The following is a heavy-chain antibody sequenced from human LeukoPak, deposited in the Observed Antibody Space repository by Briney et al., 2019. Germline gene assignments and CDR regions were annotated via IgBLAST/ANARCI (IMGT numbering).Heavy chain of an antibody. CDR3: ARGGRDYDILTGQFDY. J-gene: IGHJ4*02. CDR2: ISSSSSTI. V-gene: IGHV3-48*01. D-gene: IGHD3-9*01. CDR1: GFTFSSYS. Sequence: GGSLRLSCAASGFTFSSYSMNWVRQAPGKGLEWVSYISSSSSTIYYADSVKGRFTISRDNAKNSLYLQMNSLRAEDTAVYYCARGGRDYDILTGQFDYWGQGTLVTVSS.